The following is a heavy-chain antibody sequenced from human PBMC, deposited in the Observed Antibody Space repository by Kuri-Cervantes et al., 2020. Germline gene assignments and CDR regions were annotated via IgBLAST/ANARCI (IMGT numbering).Heavy chain of an antibody. Sequence: LSLTCAASGFTVSSNYMSWVRQAPGKGLEWVSVIYSGGSTYYADSVKGRFTISRDNSKNTLYLQMNSLRAEDTAVYYCARDFGAGYVAALDYWGQGTLVTVSS. CDR3: ARDFGAGYVAALDY. CDR2: IYSGGST. D-gene: IGHD3-10*01. V-gene: IGHV3-66*01. J-gene: IGHJ4*02. CDR1: GFTVSSNY.